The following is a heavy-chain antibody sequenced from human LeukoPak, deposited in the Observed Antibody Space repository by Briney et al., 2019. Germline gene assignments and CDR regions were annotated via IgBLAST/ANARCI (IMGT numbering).Heavy chain of an antibody. V-gene: IGHV3-7*01. D-gene: IGHD6-13*01. CDR2: IKQDGGEK. J-gene: IGHJ3*02. CDR1: GLTFSSYW. Sequence: GGSLRLSCAASGLTFSSYWMNWVRQAPGKGLEWVANIKQDGGEKYYVDSVKGRFTISRDNAKNSLYLQMNSLRAEDTAVYYCARVDSSSWYGAFDIWGQGTMVTVSS. CDR3: ARVDSSSWYGAFDI.